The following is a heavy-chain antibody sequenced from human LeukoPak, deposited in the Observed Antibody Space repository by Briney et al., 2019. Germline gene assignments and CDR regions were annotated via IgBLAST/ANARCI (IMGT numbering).Heavy chain of an antibody. CDR3: ARAPGYGAAYYFDY. CDR2: VSYDGSYK. J-gene: IGHJ4*02. V-gene: IGHV3-30*04. Sequence: GGSLRLSCAATGFTFSNFAMHWVRQAPGKGLEWVAVVSYDGSYKYYADSVKGRFTNSRDNSKNTLYLQMNSLRAEDTAVYYCARAPGYGAAYYFDYWGQGTLVTVSS. D-gene: IGHD1-1*01. CDR1: GFTFSNFA.